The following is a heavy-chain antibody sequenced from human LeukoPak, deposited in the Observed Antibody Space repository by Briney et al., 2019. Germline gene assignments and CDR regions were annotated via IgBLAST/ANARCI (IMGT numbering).Heavy chain of an antibody. CDR1: GGTFSSYA. CDR2: IVPIFGTA. Sequence: SVKVSCKASGGTFSSYAISWVRQAPGQGLEWMGRIVPIFGTANYAQKFQGRVTITTDESTSTAYMELSSLRSEDTAVYYCARTYYDSSGYGPDYWGQGTLVTVSS. D-gene: IGHD3-22*01. J-gene: IGHJ4*02. CDR3: ARTYYDSSGYGPDY. V-gene: IGHV1-69*05.